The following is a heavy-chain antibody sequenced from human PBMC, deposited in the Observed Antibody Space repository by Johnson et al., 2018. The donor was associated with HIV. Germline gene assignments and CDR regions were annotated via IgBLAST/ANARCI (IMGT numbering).Heavy chain of an antibody. CDR2: ISSSGSTI. Sequence: QVQLVESGGGLVKPGGSLRLSCAASGFTFSDYYMSWIRKAPGKGLEWVSYISSSGSTIYYADSVKGRFTISSDNSKNTLYLQMHSLTAEDTALYYCARDQSSSWPGDAFDIWGQGTLVTVSS. CDR3: ARDQSSSWPGDAFDI. CDR1: GFTFSDYY. J-gene: IGHJ3*02. V-gene: IGHV3-11*04. D-gene: IGHD6-13*01.